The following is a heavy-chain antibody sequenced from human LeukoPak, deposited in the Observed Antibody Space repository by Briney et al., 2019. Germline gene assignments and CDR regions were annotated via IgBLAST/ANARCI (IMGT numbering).Heavy chain of an antibody. V-gene: IGHV3-7*01. CDR2: INEDGSVK. CDR3: AKVPRDSDCY. D-gene: IGHD2-21*02. J-gene: IGHJ4*02. CDR1: GGTFIAYW. Sequence: GGSLRLSCAVSGGTFIAYWMAWVRQSPGKGLEWVAEINEDGSVKYYVDSMKGRFTISRDNAKNSLYLQMNSLGAEDTAVYYCAKVPRDSDCYWGQGTLVTVSS.